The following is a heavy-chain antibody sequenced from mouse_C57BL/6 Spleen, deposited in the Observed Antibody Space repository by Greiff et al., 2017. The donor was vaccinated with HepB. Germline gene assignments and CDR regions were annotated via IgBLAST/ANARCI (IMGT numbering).Heavy chain of an antibody. CDR2: IDPSDSYT. V-gene: IGHV1-50*01. CDR1: GYTFTSYW. D-gene: IGHD2-1*01. J-gene: IGHJ3*01. Sequence: VQLQQPGAELVKPGASVKLSCKASGYTFTSYWMQWVKQRPGQGLEGIGEIDPSDSYTNYNQKFKGKATLTVDTSSSTAYMQLSSLTSEDSAVYYCARANYAFAYWGQGTLVTVSA. CDR3: ARANYAFAY.